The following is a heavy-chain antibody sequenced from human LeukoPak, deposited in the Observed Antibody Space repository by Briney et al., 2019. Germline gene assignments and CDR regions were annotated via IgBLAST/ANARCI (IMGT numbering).Heavy chain of an antibody. D-gene: IGHD4-11*01. CDR3: ARKATVTRDVDY. Sequence: SETLSLTCTVSGGSISSGDYYWSWIRQPPGKGLEWIGYIYYSGSTYYNPSLKSRVTISVDTSKNRFSLKLSSVTAADTAVYYCARKATVTRDVDYWGQGTLVTVSS. CDR2: IYYSGST. V-gene: IGHV4-30-4*01. CDR1: GGSISSGDYY. J-gene: IGHJ4*02.